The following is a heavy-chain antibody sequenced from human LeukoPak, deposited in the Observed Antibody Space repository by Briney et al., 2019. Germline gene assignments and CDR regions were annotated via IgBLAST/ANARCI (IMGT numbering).Heavy chain of an antibody. CDR3: ARRGYYGSGSYPDY. CDR2: ISSSSTYT. Sequence: PGGSLRLSCAASGFTFSDYHMSWIRQAPAKGLEWVSYISSSSTYTNYADSVKGRFTISRDNAKNSLYLQMNSLRAEDTAVYYCARRGYYGSGSYPDYWGQGTLVTVS. J-gene: IGHJ4*02. V-gene: IGHV3-11*06. CDR1: GFTFSDYH. D-gene: IGHD3-10*01.